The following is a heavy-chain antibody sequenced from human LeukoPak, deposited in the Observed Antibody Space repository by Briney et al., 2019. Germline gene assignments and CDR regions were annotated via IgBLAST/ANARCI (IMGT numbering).Heavy chain of an antibody. D-gene: IGHD3-9*01. CDR3: ARGPFHLIRYFDWLPRNFDY. CDR2: IYTSGST. V-gene: IGHV4-61*02. CDR1: GGSISSGSYY. J-gene: IGHJ4*02. Sequence: SETLSLTCTVSGGSISSGSYYWSWIRQPAGKGLEWIGRIYTSGSTNYNPSLKSRVTISVDTSKNQFSLKLSSVTAADTAVYYCARGPFHLIRYFDWLPRNFDYWGQGTLVTVSS.